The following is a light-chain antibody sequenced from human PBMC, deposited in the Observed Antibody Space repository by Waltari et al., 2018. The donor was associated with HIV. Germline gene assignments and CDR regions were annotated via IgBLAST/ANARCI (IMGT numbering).Light chain of an antibody. CDR1: QTVINR. V-gene: IGKV1-39*01. Sequence: DIQMTQSPSSLSASVGDSVTITCRASQTVINRVNWYQQKPGTAPKVLIFDSSTLQSGVPSRFSGGGSGTEFTLTISDLQPDDFASYFCQQSYRTPLTFGPGTKVDIK. CDR2: DSS. J-gene: IGKJ3*01. CDR3: QQSYRTPLT.